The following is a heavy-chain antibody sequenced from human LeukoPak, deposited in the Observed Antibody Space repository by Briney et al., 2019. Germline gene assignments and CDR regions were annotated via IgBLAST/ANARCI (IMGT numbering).Heavy chain of an antibody. V-gene: IGHV1-69*13. CDR1: GGTFSSYA. CDR2: IIPIFGTA. J-gene: IGHJ4*02. Sequence: GASVKVSCKASGGTFSSYAISWVRQAPGQGLEWMGGIIPIFGTANYAQKFQGRVTITADESTSTAYMELSSLRSEDTAVYYCARESKRSYDYVWGSHTAAYFDYWGQGTLVTVSS. D-gene: IGHD3-16*01. CDR3: ARESKRSYDYVWGSHTAAYFDY.